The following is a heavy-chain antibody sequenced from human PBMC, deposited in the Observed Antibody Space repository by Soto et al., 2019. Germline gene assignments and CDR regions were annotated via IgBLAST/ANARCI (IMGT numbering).Heavy chain of an antibody. V-gene: IGHV3-48*01. J-gene: IGHJ6*03. CDR1: GFTFSSYP. CDR2: SSSDSGTI. Sequence: PGGSLRLSCAASGFTFSSYPMNWVRQAPGKGLEWISYSSSDSGTIYYADSVKGRFSISRDNAKNSLFLQMNSLRVEDTAVYYCASDWFYMDVWGKGTSVTVSS. CDR3: ASDWFYMDV. D-gene: IGHD3-9*01.